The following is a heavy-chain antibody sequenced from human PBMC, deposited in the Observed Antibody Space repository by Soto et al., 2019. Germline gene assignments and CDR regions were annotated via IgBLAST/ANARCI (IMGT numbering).Heavy chain of an antibody. CDR2: INSSSTYK. V-gene: IGHV3-11*03. J-gene: IGHJ2*01. CDR3: ARIIAAAGGRRYFDL. CDR1: GFSFSDYY. D-gene: IGHD6-13*01. Sequence: PGGSLRLSCAASGFSFSDYYMSWIRQAPGKGLEWVSYINSSSTYKNYAESVKGRFTISRDNAKNSLYLQMDSLRAEDTAVYYCARIIAAAGGRRYFDLWGRGTLVTVSS.